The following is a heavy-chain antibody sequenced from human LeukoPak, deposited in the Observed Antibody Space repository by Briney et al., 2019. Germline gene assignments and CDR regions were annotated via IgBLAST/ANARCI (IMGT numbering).Heavy chain of an antibody. CDR2: ISYDGSNK. Sequence: GGSLRLSCAASGFTFSSYAMHWARQAPGKGLEWVAVISYDGSNKYYADSVKGRFTISRDNSKNTLYLQMNSLRAEDTAVYYCARANYYGSGSYYYYGMDVWGEGTTVTVSS. V-gene: IGHV3-30*04. D-gene: IGHD3-10*01. J-gene: IGHJ6*04. CDR3: ARANYYGSGSYYYYGMDV. CDR1: GFTFSSYA.